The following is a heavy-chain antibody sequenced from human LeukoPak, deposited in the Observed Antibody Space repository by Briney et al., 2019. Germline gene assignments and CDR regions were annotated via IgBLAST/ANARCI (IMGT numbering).Heavy chain of an antibody. CDR2: INSDGSST. CDR3: ASDTVDTALGIDY. D-gene: IGHD5-18*01. CDR1: GFSFTTYW. J-gene: IGHJ4*02. Sequence: GGSLRLSCAASGFSFTTYWMHWVRQAPGKGLVWVSRINSDGSSTTYADSVKGRFTISRDNAKNTLYLQMNSLRAEDTAVYYCASDTVDTALGIDYWGQGTLVTVSS. V-gene: IGHV3-74*01.